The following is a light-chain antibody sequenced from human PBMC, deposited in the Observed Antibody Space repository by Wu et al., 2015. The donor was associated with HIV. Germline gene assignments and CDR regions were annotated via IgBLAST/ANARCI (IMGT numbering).Light chain of an antibody. CDR2: GSS. V-gene: IGKV3-11*01. J-gene: IGKJ1*01. CDR1: QSVSSH. CDR3: HQRTTWPRT. Sequence: EIVLTQSPATLSLSPGERATLSCRASQSVSSHLAWYQQRPGQTPRLLIYGSSNRATGIPARFSGSGSGTDFSLTISSLEPEDFAIYYCHQRTTWPRTFGQGTKVEVK.